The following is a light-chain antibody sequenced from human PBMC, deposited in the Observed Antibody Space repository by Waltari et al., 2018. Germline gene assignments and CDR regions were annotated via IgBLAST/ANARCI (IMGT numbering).Light chain of an antibody. V-gene: IGLV2-18*02. CDR1: GSDIGSFNR. Sequence: QSALTQPPSVSVSPGQSVTISCSGPGSDIGSFNRFSWYQQPPGPAPRLMIYEVNNRPSGVPDRFAGSKSGNTASLTISGLQAEDEADYYCSSYTSDTTQVFGTGTKVTVL. J-gene: IGLJ1*01. CDR3: SSYTSDTTQV. CDR2: EVN.